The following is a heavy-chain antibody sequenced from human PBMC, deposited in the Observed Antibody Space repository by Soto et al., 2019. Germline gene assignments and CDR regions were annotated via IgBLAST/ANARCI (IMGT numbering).Heavy chain of an antibody. Sequence: SVKVSCKASGGTFSSYAISWVRQAPGQGLEWMGGIIPIFGTANYAQKFQGRVTITADESTSTAYMELNSLRSEDTAVYYCAREDCSSTSCQDYYYYYGMDVWGQGTTVTVSS. CDR3: AREDCSSTSCQDYYYYYGMDV. D-gene: IGHD2-2*01. V-gene: IGHV1-69*13. CDR2: IIPIFGTA. J-gene: IGHJ6*02. CDR1: GGTFSSYA.